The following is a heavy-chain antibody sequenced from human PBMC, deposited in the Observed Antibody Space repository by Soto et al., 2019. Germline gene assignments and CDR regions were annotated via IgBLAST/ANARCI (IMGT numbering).Heavy chain of an antibody. D-gene: IGHD2-21*02. CDR2: IYYSETT. V-gene: IGHV4-59*12. CDR3: AGEFRGGDCCDQNV. J-gene: IGHJ6*02. CDR1: GGSISRYY. Sequence: SETLSLTCTVSGGSISRYYWSWIRQPPGKGLEWIGYIYYSETTNYTPSLKSRVTISVDTSKNQFSLKLSSVTAADTAVYYCAGEFRGGDCCDQNVWGQGTTVTVSS.